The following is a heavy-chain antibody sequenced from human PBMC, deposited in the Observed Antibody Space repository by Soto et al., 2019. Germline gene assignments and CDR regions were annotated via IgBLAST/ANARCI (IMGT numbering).Heavy chain of an antibody. D-gene: IGHD6-19*01. J-gene: IGHJ4*02. V-gene: IGHV3-33*01. CDR1: GFTFSSYG. CDR3: ARDFSQWLVTQYYFDY. CDR2: IWYDGSNK. Sequence: GGSLRLSCAASGFTFSSYGMHWVRQAPGKGLEWVAVIWYDGSNKYYADSVKGRFTISRDNSKSTLYLQMNSLRAEDTAVYYCARDFSQWLVTQYYFDYWGQGTLVTVSS.